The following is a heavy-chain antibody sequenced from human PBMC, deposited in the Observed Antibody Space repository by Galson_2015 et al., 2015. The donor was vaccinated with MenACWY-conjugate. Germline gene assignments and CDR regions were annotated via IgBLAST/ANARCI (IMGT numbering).Heavy chain of an antibody. D-gene: IGHD1-1*01. V-gene: IGHV6-1*01. J-gene: IGHJ6*02. CDR1: GDSVSSNSAA. Sequence: CAISGDSVSSNSAAWNWIRQSPSRGLEWLGRTYYRSKWYSDYAVSVKSRIAINVDTSKSQFSLHLNSVTPEDTAVYYCAKDALSDTTGRTWSYYGMDVWGQGTTVTVSS. CDR3: AKDALSDTTGRTWSYYGMDV. CDR2: TYYRSKWYS.